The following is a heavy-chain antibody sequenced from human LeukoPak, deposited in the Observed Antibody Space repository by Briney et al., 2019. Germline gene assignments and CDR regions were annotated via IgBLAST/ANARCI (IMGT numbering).Heavy chain of an antibody. D-gene: IGHD3-10*01. CDR2: INPNSGGT. CDR1: GYTLTELS. V-gene: IGHV1-2*02. J-gene: IGHJ4*02. Sequence: ASVTVSCKVSGYTLTELSMHWVRQAPGQGLEWMGWINPNSGGTNYAQKFQGRVTMTRDTSISTAYMELSRLRSDDTAVYYCARVITMVRGTMGYWGQGTLVTVSS. CDR3: ARVITMVRGTMGY.